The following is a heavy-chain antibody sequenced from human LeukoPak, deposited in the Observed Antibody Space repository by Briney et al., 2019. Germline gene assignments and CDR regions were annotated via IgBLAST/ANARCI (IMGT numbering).Heavy chain of an antibody. D-gene: IGHD3-22*01. CDR3: ARDQDWDDSSGYYYY. Sequence: ASVKVSCRASGYTFTSYGISWVRQAPGQGLEWMGRISAYNGNTNYAQKLQGRVTMTTDTSTSTAYMELRSLRSDDTAVYYCARDQDWDDSSGYYYYWGQGTLVTVSS. CDR2: ISAYNGNT. J-gene: IGHJ4*02. CDR1: GYTFTSYG. V-gene: IGHV1-18*01.